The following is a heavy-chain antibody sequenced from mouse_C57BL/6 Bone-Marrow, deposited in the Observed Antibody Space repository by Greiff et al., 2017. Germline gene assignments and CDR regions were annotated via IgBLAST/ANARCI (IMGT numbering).Heavy chain of an antibody. Sequence: VQLQQSGPVLVKPGASVKMSCKASGYTFTDYYMNWVKQSHGKSLEWIGVINPYNGGTSYNQKFKGKATLTVDKSSSTAYMELNSLTSEDSAVDYGARWSYYGTAWFAYWGQGTLVTVSA. D-gene: IGHD2-10*01. CDR2: INPYNGGT. CDR3: ARWSYYGTAWFAY. V-gene: IGHV1-19*01. CDR1: GYTFTDYY. J-gene: IGHJ3*01.